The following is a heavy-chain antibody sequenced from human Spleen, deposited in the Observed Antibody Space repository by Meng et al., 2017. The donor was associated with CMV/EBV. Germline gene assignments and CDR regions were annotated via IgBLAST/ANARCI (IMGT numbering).Heavy chain of an antibody. Sequence: SETLSLTCTVSGGSISSSSYYWGWIRQPPGKGLEWIGSIYYSGSTYYNPSLKSRVTISVDTSKNQFSLKLTSVTAADTGVYYCARTNRFGELGVDYWGQGTLVTVSS. J-gene: IGHJ4*02. CDR3: ARTNRFGELGVDY. CDR2: IYYSGST. D-gene: IGHD3-10*01. V-gene: IGHV4-39*07. CDR1: GGSISSSSYY.